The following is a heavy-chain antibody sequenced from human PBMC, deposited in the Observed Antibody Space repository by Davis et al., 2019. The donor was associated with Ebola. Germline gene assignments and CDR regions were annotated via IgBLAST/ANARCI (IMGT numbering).Heavy chain of an antibody. V-gene: IGHV5-51*01. CDR3: ARVHSCLEGYREAFGF. D-gene: IGHD2-2*02. J-gene: IGHJ3*01. CDR1: GYTFSNYW. Sequence: GESLKIPCKAFGYTFSNYWIGWVRQLPGKGLEWMGAFHPGTSDARYSPALQGQVAFPVDKSINTAYLPWSSLKASDTAMYYCARVHSCLEGYREAFGFWGQGTMVTVSS. CDR2: FHPGTSDA.